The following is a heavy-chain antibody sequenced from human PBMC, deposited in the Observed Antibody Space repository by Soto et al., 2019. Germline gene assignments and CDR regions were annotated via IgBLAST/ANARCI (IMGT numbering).Heavy chain of an antibody. CDR2: ISAYNGNT. CDR3: ATSITIFGAVTPDAFDI. J-gene: IGHJ3*02. D-gene: IGHD3-3*01. CDR1: GYTFTSYG. V-gene: IGHV1-18*01. Sequence: ASVKVSCKASGYTFTSYGISWVRQAPGQGLEWMGWISAYNGNTNYAQKLQGRVTMTTDTSTSTAYMELRSLRSDDTAVYYCATSITIFGAVTPDAFDIWGQGTMVTVSS.